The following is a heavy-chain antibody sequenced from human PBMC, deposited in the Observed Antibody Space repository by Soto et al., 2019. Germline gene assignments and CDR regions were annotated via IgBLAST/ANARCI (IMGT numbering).Heavy chain of an antibody. D-gene: IGHD2-15*01. Sequence: QVQLVQSGAEVKKPGASVKVSCKASGYTFTSYGISWVRQAPGQWLEGMGWISAYNGNTNYAKKLQGRVTMTTETSSSTAYMELRSLRSDDTAVYYCARGNEGDGSGGSWYLGLGWFDPWGQGPMVTVSS. CDR3: ARGNEGDGSGGSWYLGLGWFDP. CDR2: ISAYNGNT. J-gene: IGHJ5*02. CDR1: GYTFTSYG. V-gene: IGHV1-18*01.